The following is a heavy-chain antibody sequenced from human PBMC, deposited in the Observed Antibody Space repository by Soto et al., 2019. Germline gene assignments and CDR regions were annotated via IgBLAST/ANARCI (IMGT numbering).Heavy chain of an antibody. CDR3: AKTTNYYDSSGYYGD. CDR2: ISYDGSNK. D-gene: IGHD3-22*01. CDR1: GLTFSSYA. J-gene: IGHJ4*02. Sequence: QVQLMESGGGVVQPGRSQRLSCAASGLTFSSYAMHWVRQAPGKGLEWVAVISYDGSNKYYADSVKGRFIFSRDNSKNTLYLQMNSLRVEDTAVYYCAKTTNYYDSSGYYGDWGQGTLVTVSS. V-gene: IGHV3-30-3*01.